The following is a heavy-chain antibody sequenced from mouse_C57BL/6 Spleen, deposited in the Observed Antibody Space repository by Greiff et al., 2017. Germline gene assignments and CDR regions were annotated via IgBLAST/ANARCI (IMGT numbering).Heavy chain of an antibody. CDR3: ARESSGYPLDY. CDR2: ISYDGSN. CDR1: GYSITSGYY. Sequence: EVKLQESGPGLVKPSQSLSLTCSVTGYSITSGYYWNWIRQFPGNKLEWMGYISYDGSNNYNPSLKNRISITRDTSKNQFFLKLNSVTTEDTATYYCARESSGYPLDYWGQGTTLTVSS. D-gene: IGHD3-2*02. J-gene: IGHJ2*01. V-gene: IGHV3-6*01.